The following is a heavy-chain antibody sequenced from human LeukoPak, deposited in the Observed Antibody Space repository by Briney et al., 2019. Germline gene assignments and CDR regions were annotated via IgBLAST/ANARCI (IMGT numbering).Heavy chain of an antibody. Sequence: PGGSLRLSCVASGFTLSSYWMSWVRQAPGKGQEWVASIKQDGSEKYYVDSVRGRFTISRDNAKNSLYLQMNSPRAEDTAVYYCARDFSRVPDYWGQGTLVTVSS. CDR1: GFTLSSYW. CDR2: IKQDGSEK. D-gene: IGHD2-2*01. V-gene: IGHV3-7*01. CDR3: ARDFSRVPDY. J-gene: IGHJ4*02.